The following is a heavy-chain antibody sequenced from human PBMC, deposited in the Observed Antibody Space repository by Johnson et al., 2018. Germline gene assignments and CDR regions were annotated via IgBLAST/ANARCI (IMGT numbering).Heavy chain of an antibody. J-gene: IGHJ6*03. V-gene: IGHV4-59*01. CDR2: IHYSGST. CDR1: GGSISTYY. Sequence: QVQLQESGPGLVKPSETLSLTCTVSGGSISTYYWSWIRQPPGKGLEWIGYIHYSGSTNYNPSLKSRVTTSVDTSKNPFSLKRTSVTAADTAVYYCASARRHGDNDDMDVWGKGTTVTVSS. CDR3: ASARRHGDNDDMDV. D-gene: IGHD4-17*01.